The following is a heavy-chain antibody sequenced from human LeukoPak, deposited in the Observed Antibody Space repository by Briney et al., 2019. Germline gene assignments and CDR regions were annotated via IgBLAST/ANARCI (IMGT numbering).Heavy chain of an antibody. D-gene: IGHD2-2*01. CDR3: ARGDQLLDY. CDR2: IYYSGST. CDR1: GGSISSYY. J-gene: IGHJ4*02. Sequence: SETLSLTCTVSGGSISSYYWSGIRQPPGKGLEWIGYIYYSGSTNYNPSLKSRVTISVDTSKNQFSLKLSSVTAADTAVYYCARGDQLLDYWGQGTLVTVSS. V-gene: IGHV4-59*01.